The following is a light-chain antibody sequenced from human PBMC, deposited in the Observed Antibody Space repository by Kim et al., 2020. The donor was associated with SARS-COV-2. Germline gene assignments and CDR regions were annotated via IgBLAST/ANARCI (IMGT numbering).Light chain of an antibody. CDR3: ASWDDSPDGWM. V-gene: IGLV1-44*01. Sequence: GQTVTICCPGINSTIESNTVNWYQHLPGTAPKLLIYSNRHRPSGVPDRFSGSKSGSSASLAISGLQSEDEADYYCASWDDSPDGWMFGGGTQLTVL. CDR2: SNR. J-gene: IGLJ3*02. CDR1: NSTIESNT.